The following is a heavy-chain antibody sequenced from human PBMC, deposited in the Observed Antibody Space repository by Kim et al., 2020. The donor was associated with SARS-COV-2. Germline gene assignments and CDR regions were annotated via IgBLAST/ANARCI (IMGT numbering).Heavy chain of an antibody. CDR2: IYYSGST. CDR1: GGSISSGGYY. Sequence: SETLSLTCTDSGGSISSGGYYWSWIRQHPGKGLEWIGYIYYSGSTYYNPSLKSRVTISVDTSKNQFSLKLSSVTAADTAVYYCARAYHDSSGYPIWGQGTLVTVSS. CDR3: ARAYHDSSGYPI. V-gene: IGHV4-31*03. D-gene: IGHD3-22*01. J-gene: IGHJ1*01.